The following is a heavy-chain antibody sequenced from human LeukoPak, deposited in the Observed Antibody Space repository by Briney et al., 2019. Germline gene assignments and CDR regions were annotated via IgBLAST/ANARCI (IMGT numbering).Heavy chain of an antibody. CDR3: ANAVNAVGDYLDY. D-gene: IGHD1-26*01. CDR2: IRYDGSIK. CDR1: GFTFRNYG. Sequence: GGSLRLSCAASGFTFRNYGMHSVRLAPGKGLECVSFIRYDGSIKYYVDSVKGRFTVSRDNSKNTLYLQMNRLRAEDTAVYLCANAVNAVGDYLDYGGQGTLVTVSS. V-gene: IGHV3-30*02. J-gene: IGHJ4*02.